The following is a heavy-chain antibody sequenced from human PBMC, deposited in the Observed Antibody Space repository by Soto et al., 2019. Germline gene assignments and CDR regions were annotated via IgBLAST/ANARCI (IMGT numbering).Heavy chain of an antibody. V-gene: IGHV3-11*06. J-gene: IGHJ5*01. Sequence: GGSLRLSCTVSGFTFSDYYMSWVRQAPGKGLEWVSYVTSASNDAHYAGLVKGRFTISRDNAKNSLFLQMNSLRADDTAVYYCARDILSGGAYPDSWGQGTKVTVSS. CDR2: VTSASNDA. CDR3: ARDILSGGAYPDS. D-gene: IGHD3-10*01. CDR1: GFTFSDYY.